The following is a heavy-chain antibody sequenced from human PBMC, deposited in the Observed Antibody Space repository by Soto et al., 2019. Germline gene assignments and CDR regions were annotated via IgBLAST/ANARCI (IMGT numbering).Heavy chain of an antibody. J-gene: IGHJ4*02. CDR3: AKLYWNPRYFDY. V-gene: IGHV3-23*01. CDR2: ITDSGGST. Sequence: QPVGSLRLSCAASGFTFSSVAMAWVRQAPGKGLEWVSSITDSGGSTDCADSVKGRFTISRDNSRNTLYLQMNSLRADDTAVYYCAKLYWNPRYFDYWGQGTRVTVSS. CDR1: GFTFSSVA. D-gene: IGHD1-1*01.